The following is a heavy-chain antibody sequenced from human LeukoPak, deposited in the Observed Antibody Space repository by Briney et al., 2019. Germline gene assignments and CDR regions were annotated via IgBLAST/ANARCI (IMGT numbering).Heavy chain of an antibody. CDR1: GFTFSNYG. Sequence: PGGSLRLSCAASGFTFSNYGMHWVRQAPGKGLEWVAVISYDGSNKYYADSVKGRFTISRDNSKNTLYLQMNSLRGEDTAVYFCAKDRQQMEYFDYWGQGTLVTVSS. V-gene: IGHV3-30*18. D-gene: IGHD5-24*01. CDR2: ISYDGSNK. J-gene: IGHJ4*02. CDR3: AKDRQQMEYFDY.